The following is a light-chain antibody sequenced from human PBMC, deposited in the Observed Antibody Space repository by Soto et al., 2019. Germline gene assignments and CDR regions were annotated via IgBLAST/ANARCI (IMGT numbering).Light chain of an antibody. Sequence: QSALTQPASVSGSPGQSITISCTGTSSDVGGYNYVSWYQQHPGKAPKLMLYDVSNRPSGVSNRFSGSKSGNTASLTISGLQAEDEADYYCSSYTGSSTLMVFGGGTKLTVL. CDR3: SSYTGSSTLMV. CDR1: SSDVGGYNY. J-gene: IGLJ2*01. V-gene: IGLV2-14*01. CDR2: DVS.